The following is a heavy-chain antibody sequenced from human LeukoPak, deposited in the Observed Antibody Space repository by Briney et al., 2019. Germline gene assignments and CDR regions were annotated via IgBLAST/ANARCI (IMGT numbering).Heavy chain of an antibody. V-gene: IGHV3-64*01. CDR1: GFTFSSYA. CDR2: ISSNGGST. Sequence: GGSLRLSCAASGFTFSSYAMHWVRQAPGKGLEYVSAISSNGGSTYYANSVKGRFTISRDNSKNTLYLQMNSLRVEDTAVYYCAKAPGDYFYYMDVWGKGTRVTISS. J-gene: IGHJ6*03. CDR3: AKAPGDYFYYMDV.